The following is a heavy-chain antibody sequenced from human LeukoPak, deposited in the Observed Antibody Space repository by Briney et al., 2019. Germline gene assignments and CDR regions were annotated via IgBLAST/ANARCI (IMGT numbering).Heavy chain of an antibody. CDR2: IYPRDSDT. V-gene: IGHV5-51*01. Sequence: VESLKISCKASGYTFTHQWIGWVRQKSGSGLEWMGIIYPRDSDTRYSPSFQGHVSISADTSINTAYLEWSRLEASDTAIYYCARHSDVIGAIWGQGTLVTVSS. J-gene: IGHJ4*02. D-gene: IGHD3-10*01. CDR3: ARHSDVIGAI. CDR1: GYTFTHQW.